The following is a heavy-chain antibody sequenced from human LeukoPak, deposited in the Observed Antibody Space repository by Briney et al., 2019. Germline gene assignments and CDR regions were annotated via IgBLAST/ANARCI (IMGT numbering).Heavy chain of an antibody. CDR1: GFTFSSYG. CDR3: AKDPVFDY. Sequence: GRSLRLSCAASGFTFSSYGMHWVRQAPGKGLEWVAVISYDGSNKYYADSVKGRFTISRDNSKNTLYLQMNSLRAEDTAVYYCAKDPVFDYWGQGTLVTVSS. V-gene: IGHV3-30*18. CDR2: ISYDGSNK. J-gene: IGHJ4*02.